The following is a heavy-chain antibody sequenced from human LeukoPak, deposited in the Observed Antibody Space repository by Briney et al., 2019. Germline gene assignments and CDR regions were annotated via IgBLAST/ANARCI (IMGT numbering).Heavy chain of an antibody. CDR3: AKCPKTPGDGSGLCNWFDA. D-gene: IGHD3-3*01. CDR1: GFTFSNSD. Sequence: GGSLRLSCTASGFTFSNSDMNWVRQAPGKGLEWVSSIRGRGYSAEYADSVKGRFTISRDNSRNTLYLQLNSLRAEDTALYYCAKCPKTPGDGSGLCNWFDASVQGTLVTGSS. J-gene: IGHJ5*02. V-gene: IGHV3-23*01. CDR2: IRGRGYSA.